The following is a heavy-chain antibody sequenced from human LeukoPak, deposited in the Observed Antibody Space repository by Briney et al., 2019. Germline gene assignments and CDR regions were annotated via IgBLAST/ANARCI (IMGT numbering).Heavy chain of an antibody. J-gene: IGHJ4*02. Sequence: PGGSLRLSCAASGFTFSSYSMNWVRQAPGKGLEWVAVISYDGSNKYYADSVKGRFTISRDNSKNTLYLQMNSLRAEDTAVYYCAKLPCGYYDSSGYYYPPFDYWGQGTLVTVSS. V-gene: IGHV3-30*18. CDR3: AKLPCGYYDSSGYYYPPFDY. D-gene: IGHD3-22*01. CDR2: ISYDGSNK. CDR1: GFTFSSYS.